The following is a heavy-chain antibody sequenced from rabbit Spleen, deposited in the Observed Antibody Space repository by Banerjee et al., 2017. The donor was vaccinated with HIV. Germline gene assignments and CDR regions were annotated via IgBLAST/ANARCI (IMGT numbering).Heavy chain of an antibody. V-gene: IGHV1S40*01. CDR3: ARDRYGGTTTYADAFDL. D-gene: IGHD4-2*01. CDR2: IAGSSSGFT. J-gene: IGHJ4*01. CDR1: GFSLSSND. Sequence: QSLEESGGGLVKPGASLTLTCTVSGFSLSSNDMSWVRQAPGKGLEWISCIAGSSSGFTYSATWAKGRFTISKTSSTTVTLQMPSLTVADTATYFCARDRYGGTTTYADAFDLWGQGTLVTVS.